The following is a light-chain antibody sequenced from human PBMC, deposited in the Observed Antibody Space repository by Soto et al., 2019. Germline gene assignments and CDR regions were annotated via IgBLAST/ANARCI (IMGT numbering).Light chain of an antibody. CDR3: CSYAGSSTYVV. CDR2: EGS. CDR1: SSDVGSYNI. Sequence: QSVLTQPASVSGSPGQSITISCTGTSSDVGSYNIVSWYQQHPGKAPKLMIYEGSKRPSGVSNRFSGSKSGNTASLTISGLPAEDDADYYCCSYAGSSTYVVFGGGTKLTVL. V-gene: IGLV2-23*01. J-gene: IGLJ2*01.